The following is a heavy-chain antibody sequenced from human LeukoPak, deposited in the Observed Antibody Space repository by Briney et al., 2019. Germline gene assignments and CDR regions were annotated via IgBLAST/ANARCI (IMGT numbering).Heavy chain of an antibody. D-gene: IGHD6-19*01. CDR2: IRYDGSNK. J-gene: IGHJ6*03. CDR3: AKDYGSIETSSGWSITYYYYYYYMDV. V-gene: IGHV3-30*02. Sequence: GGSLRLSCAASGFTFSSYGMHWVRQAPGKGLEWVAFIRYDGSNKYYADSVKVRFTISRDNSKNTLYLQMNSLRAEDTAVYYCAKDYGSIETSSGWSITYYYYYYYMDVWGKGTTVTVSS. CDR1: GFTFSSYG.